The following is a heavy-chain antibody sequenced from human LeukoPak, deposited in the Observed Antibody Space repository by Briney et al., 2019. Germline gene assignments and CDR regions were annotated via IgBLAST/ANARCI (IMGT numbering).Heavy chain of an antibody. CDR1: GGSISSYY. J-gene: IGHJ4*02. CDR3: AREEYSYGYDY. CDR2: IYYSGST. D-gene: IGHD5-18*01. V-gene: IGHV4-59*01. Sequence: PSETLSLTCTVSGGSISSYYWSWIRQPPGKGLEWIGYIYYSGSTNYNPSLKSRVTISVDTSKNQFSLKLSSVTAADTAVYYCAREEYSYGYDYWGQGTLVTVPS.